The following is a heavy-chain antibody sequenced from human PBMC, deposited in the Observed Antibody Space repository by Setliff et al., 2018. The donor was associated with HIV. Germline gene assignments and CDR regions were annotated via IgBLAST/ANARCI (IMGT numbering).Heavy chain of an antibody. CDR3: AKFAPIVVVPAARDAFDI. Sequence: LRLSCAASGFTFSSYAMSWVRQAPGRGLEWVSAISGSGGSTYYADSVKGRFTISRDNSKNTLYLQMNSLRAEDTAVYYCAKFAPIVVVPAARDAFDIWGQGTMVTVSS. CDR2: ISGSGGST. V-gene: IGHV3-23*01. J-gene: IGHJ3*02. CDR1: GFTFSSYA. D-gene: IGHD2-2*01.